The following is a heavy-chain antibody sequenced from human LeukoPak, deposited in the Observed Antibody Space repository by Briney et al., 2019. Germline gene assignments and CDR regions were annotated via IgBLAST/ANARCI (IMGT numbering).Heavy chain of an antibody. CDR1: GFTFSSYS. D-gene: IGHD4-23*01. CDR2: ISSSSAFI. Sequence: GGSLRLSCAASGFTFSSYSMNWVRQAPGKGLEWVSVISSSSAFIYYADSVKGRFTISRDNAKNSLYLQMNSLRAEDTAVYYCARMGNSAFDFRGQGTMVTVSS. J-gene: IGHJ3*01. V-gene: IGHV3-21*01. CDR3: ARMGNSAFDF.